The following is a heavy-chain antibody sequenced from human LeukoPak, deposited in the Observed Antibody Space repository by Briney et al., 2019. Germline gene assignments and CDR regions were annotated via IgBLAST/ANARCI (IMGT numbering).Heavy chain of an antibody. D-gene: IGHD3-10*01. J-gene: IGHJ4*02. CDR1: GGSISSYY. CDR3: ARDTYYYGSGSQTPHFGY. V-gene: IGHV4-4*07. Sequence: PSETLSLTCTVSGGSISSYYWSWIRQPAGKGLEWIGRIHTRGSTNYNPSLKSRVTMSGDTSKNQFSLKLSSVTAADTAVYYCARDTYYYGSGSQTPHFGYWGQGTLVTVSS. CDR2: IHTRGST.